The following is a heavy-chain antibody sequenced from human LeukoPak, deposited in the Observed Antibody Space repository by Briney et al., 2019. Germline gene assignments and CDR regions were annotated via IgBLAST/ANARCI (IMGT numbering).Heavy chain of an antibody. Sequence: GGSLRLSCVVSGFTVSTNYMSWVRQAPGKGLEWVSLIYSGGSTYYADSVKGRFTISRDNSKNTLYLQMNSLRAEDTAVYYCAKGLELYSSSSWFDPWGQGTLVTVSS. D-gene: IGHD6-6*01. J-gene: IGHJ5*02. CDR3: AKGLELYSSSSWFDP. CDR1: GFTVSTNY. V-gene: IGHV3-53*05. CDR2: IYSGGST.